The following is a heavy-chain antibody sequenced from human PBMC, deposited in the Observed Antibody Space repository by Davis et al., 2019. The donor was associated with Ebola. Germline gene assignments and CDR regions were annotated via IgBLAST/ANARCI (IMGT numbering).Heavy chain of an antibody. D-gene: IGHD6-6*01. CDR2: INSPSGDT. J-gene: IGHJ6*02. V-gene: IGHV1-2*02. CDR1: GYTVNGYH. CDR3: AAIPTRPLNYYGLDV. Sequence: ASVKVSCKASGYTVNGYHLHRVRQAPGQGFEWMAWINSPSGDTNYAQSFQGRVTITRDTSISTAYLEVTSLRSDDTAVYYCAAIPTRPLNYYGLDVWGQGTTVTVSS.